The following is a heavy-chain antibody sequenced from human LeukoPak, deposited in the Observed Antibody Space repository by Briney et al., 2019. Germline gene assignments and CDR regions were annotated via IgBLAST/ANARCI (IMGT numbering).Heavy chain of an antibody. CDR1: GFTFDDYA. CDR3: AKDPDYGGVFDY. CDR2: ISWNSGSI. Sequence: GGSLRLSCAASGFTFDDYAMPWVRHAPGKGLEWVSGISWNSGSIGYADSVKGRFTISRDNAKNSLYLQMNSLRAEDTALYYCAKDPDYGGVFDYWGQGTLVTVSS. V-gene: IGHV3-9*01. D-gene: IGHD4-23*01. J-gene: IGHJ4*02.